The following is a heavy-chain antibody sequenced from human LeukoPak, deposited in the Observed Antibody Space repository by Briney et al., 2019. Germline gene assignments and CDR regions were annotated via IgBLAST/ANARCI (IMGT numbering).Heavy chain of an antibody. Sequence: GESLKISCKGSGYSFANYWIAWVRQMPGKGLEWMGIIYPGDSDTRYSPSFQGQVTISADKSISTAYLQWSSLKALDTAMYYCARAYYYDSSGYLYYFDYWGQGTLVTVSS. D-gene: IGHD3-22*01. CDR3: ARAYYYDSSGYLYYFDY. CDR1: GYSFANYW. J-gene: IGHJ4*02. V-gene: IGHV5-51*01. CDR2: IYPGDSDT.